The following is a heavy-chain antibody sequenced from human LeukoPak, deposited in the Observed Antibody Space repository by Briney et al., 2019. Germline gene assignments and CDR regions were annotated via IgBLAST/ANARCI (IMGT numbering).Heavy chain of an antibody. Sequence: RASVTVSCKASGGTFSSYAISWVRQAPGQGLEWMGGVIPIFGTANYAQKFQGRVTITADKSTSTAYMELSSLRSEDTAVYYCAIIAPNFIYSYGYSGYYYGMDVWGKGTTVTVSS. D-gene: IGHD5-18*01. V-gene: IGHV1-69*06. CDR3: AIIAPNFIYSYGYSGYYYGMDV. CDR1: GGTFSSYA. J-gene: IGHJ6*04. CDR2: VIPIFGTA.